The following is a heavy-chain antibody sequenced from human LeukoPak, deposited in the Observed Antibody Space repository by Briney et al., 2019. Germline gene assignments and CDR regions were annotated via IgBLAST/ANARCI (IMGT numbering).Heavy chain of an antibody. CDR2: IYSGGST. CDR3: AREYYDSSGPTPAYFDY. D-gene: IGHD3-22*01. V-gene: IGHV3-53*01. J-gene: IGHJ4*02. CDR1: GFTVSSNY. Sequence: GGSLRLSCAASGFTVSSNYMSWVRQAPGKGLEWVSVIYSGGSTYYADSVKGRFTISRDNSKNTLYLQINSLRAEDTAVYYCAREYYDSSGPTPAYFDYWGQGTLVTVSS.